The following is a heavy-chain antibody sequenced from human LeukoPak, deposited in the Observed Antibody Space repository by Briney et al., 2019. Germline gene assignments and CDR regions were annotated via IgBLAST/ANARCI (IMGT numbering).Heavy chain of an antibody. CDR1: GLTVSNNY. J-gene: IGHJ5*02. Sequence: GGSLRLFCGVCGLTVSNNYMPWVRQAPGKALEWVSLIFSGGGTYYADSVKGRFTISRDSSKNNLYLQINSLRAEDTARYYCASDPGAPAGNLWSWGQGPLVTVSS. D-gene: IGHD6-25*01. V-gene: IGHV3-66*01. CDR3: ASDPGAPAGNLWS. CDR2: IFSGGGT.